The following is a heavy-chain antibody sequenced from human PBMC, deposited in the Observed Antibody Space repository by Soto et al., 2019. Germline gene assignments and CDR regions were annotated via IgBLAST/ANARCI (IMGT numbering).Heavy chain of an antibody. D-gene: IGHD5-12*01. Sequence: GASVKVSCKASGYTFTIYGINWVRQAPGQGLEWMGWISPGNGNTNYAQKLQGRVTMTTDTSTSTAYMELRSLRSDDTAVYYCARALGYSGYAGMDVWGQGTTVTVSS. J-gene: IGHJ6*02. CDR3: ARALGYSGYAGMDV. V-gene: IGHV1-18*01. CDR1: GYTFTIYG. CDR2: ISPGNGNT.